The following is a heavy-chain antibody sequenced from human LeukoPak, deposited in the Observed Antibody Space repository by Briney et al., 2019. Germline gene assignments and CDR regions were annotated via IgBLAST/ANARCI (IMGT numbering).Heavy chain of an antibody. V-gene: IGHV4-59*12. CDR1: GGSISSYY. Sequence: PSETLSLTCTVSGGSISSYYWSWIRQPPGKGLEWIGFIYYSGSTNYNPSLKSRVTISVDRSKNQFSLKLSSVTAADTAVYYCARSSSSGGGNPWGQGTLVTVSS. CDR3: ARSSSSGGGNP. J-gene: IGHJ5*02. CDR2: IYYSGST. D-gene: IGHD6-6*01.